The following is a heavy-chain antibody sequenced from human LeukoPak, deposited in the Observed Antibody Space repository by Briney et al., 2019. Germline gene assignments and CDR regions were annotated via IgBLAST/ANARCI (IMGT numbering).Heavy chain of an antibody. CDR3: ARRYYDSSGYYYFDY. D-gene: IGHD3-22*01. J-gene: IGHJ4*02. Sequence: SETLSLTCTVSGGSISSYYWIWIRQPPGKGLEWIGYIYTSGSTNYNPSLKSRVTISVDTSKNQFSLKLSSVTAADTAVYYCARRYYDSSGYYYFDYWGQGTLVTVSS. V-gene: IGHV4-4*09. CDR2: IYTSGST. CDR1: GGSISSYY.